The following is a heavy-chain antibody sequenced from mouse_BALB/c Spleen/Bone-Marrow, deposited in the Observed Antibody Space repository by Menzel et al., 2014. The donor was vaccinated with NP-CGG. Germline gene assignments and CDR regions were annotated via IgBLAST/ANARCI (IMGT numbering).Heavy chain of an antibody. CDR2: IDPANGNT. CDR1: GSNIKDTY. D-gene: IGHD1-2*01. J-gene: IGHJ2*01. CDR3: ARYYYGYYFDY. V-gene: IGHV14-3*02. Sequence: EVKVEESGAELVKPGASVKLSCTASGSNIKDTYMHWVKQRPEQCLEWIGRIDPANGNTKYDPKFQGKATITADTSSNTAYLQLSSLTSEDTAVYYCARYYYGYYFDYWGQGTTLTVSS.